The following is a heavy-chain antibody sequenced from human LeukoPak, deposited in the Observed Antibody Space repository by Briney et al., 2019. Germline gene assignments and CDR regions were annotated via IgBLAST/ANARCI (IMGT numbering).Heavy chain of an antibody. CDR2: IKQDGTQK. CDR1: GFTFSNYW. J-gene: IGHJ3*02. Sequence: GGSLRLSCAASGFTFSNYWMSWVRQAPGKGLEWVADIKQDGTQKYYVDSVEGRFTISRDNAKNSLYLQMNSLRVEDTAVYYCARDCGSDCSQTFDIWGQGTMVTVSS. D-gene: IGHD2-21*02. CDR3: ARDCGSDCSQTFDI. V-gene: IGHV3-7*05.